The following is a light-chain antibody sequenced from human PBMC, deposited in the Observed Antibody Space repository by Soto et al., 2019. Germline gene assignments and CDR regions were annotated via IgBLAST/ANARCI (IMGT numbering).Light chain of an antibody. Sequence: EIVLTQSPAPLSLSPGERATLSCRASQSVRDYLAWYQQKPGQAPRLLIYDASNRATGIPARFTGSGSGTDCTLTISSLEPEDVAVYYCQQYYGTPLTLGGGTKVDIK. CDR1: QSVRDY. V-gene: IGKV3-11*01. CDR3: QQYYGTPLT. CDR2: DAS. J-gene: IGKJ4*01.